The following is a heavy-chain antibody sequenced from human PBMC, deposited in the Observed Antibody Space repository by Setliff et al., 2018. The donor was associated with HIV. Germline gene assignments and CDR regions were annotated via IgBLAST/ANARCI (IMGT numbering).Heavy chain of an antibody. Sequence: LRLSCAASGFSFSSYWMSWVRQAPGKGLEWVANIKQDGSEKYYVDSVRGRFTISRDNAKNSLYLQMNSLRAEDTAVYYCARDATTGGDMDVWAKGTTVTVSS. CDR3: ARDATTGGDMDV. CDR1: GFSFSSYW. D-gene: IGHD2-15*01. V-gene: IGHV3-7*01. CDR2: IKQDGSEK. J-gene: IGHJ6*03.